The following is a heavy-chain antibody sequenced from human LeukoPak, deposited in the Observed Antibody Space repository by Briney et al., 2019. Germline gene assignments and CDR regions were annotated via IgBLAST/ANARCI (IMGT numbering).Heavy chain of an antibody. CDR2: VDPEDGET. CDR1: GYTFTDYY. D-gene: IGHD1-26*01. CDR3: ATGMGSYPREY. J-gene: IGHJ4*02. Sequence: ASVKVSCKVSGYTFTDYYMHWVQQAPGKGLEWMGLVDPEDGETIYAEKFQGRVTITADTSTDTAYMELSSPRSEDTAVYYCATGMGSYPREYWGQGTLVTVSS. V-gene: IGHV1-69-2*01.